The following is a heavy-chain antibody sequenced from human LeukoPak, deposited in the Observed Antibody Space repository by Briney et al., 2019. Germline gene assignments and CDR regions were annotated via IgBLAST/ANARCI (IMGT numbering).Heavy chain of an antibody. Sequence: PSETLSLTCAVSGYSMSSDYYWGWIRQPPGKGLEWIGNVDPSGSTYYNPSLKSRATISLDTSKKQFSLKLTSVTAADTAGYYCATVGASHYGDWYFAYWGQGTLVTVSS. CDR3: ATVGASHYGDWYFAY. D-gene: IGHD4-17*01. V-gene: IGHV4-38-2*01. CDR1: GYSMSSDYY. CDR2: VDPSGST. J-gene: IGHJ4*02.